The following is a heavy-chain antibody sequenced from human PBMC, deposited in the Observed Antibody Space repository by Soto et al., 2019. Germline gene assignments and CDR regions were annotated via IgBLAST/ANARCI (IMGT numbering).Heavy chain of an antibody. D-gene: IGHD3-16*01. CDR3: ARDLGGYASH. CDR1: GFTFSNYW. J-gene: IGHJ4*02. V-gene: IGHV3-74*01. Sequence: VQLVESGGGLVQPGGSLRLSCAASGFTFSNYWMHWVRQAPGKGPVWVSRINTDGSTTNYADSVKGRFTISRDNAKNTLYLQTNRLGAEDTVVYYSARDLGGYASHWGQGTLVTVSS. CDR2: INTDGSTT.